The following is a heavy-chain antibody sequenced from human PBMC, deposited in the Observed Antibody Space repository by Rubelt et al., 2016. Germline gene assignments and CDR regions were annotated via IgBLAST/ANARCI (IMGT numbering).Heavy chain of an antibody. CDR1: GGSFSGYY. D-gene: IGHD3-22*01. Sequence: QVQLQQWGAGLLKPSETLSLTCAVYGGSFSGYYWSWIRQPPGKGLEWIGEINHSGSTNYNPSLKSRVTISVDTSKNQFSLKLSSVTAADTAVYYCGNYYYDSSGYYFGYFQHWGQGTLVTVSS. J-gene: IGHJ1*01. CDR2: INHSGST. V-gene: IGHV4-34*01. CDR3: GNYYYDSSGYYFGYFQH.